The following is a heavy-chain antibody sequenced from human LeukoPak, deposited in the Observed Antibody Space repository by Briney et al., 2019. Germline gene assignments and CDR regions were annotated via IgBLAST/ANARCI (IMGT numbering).Heavy chain of an antibody. Sequence: PGGSLRLSCAASGFTFSSYAMHWVRQAPGKGLEWVAVISYDGSNKYYADSVKGRFTISRDNAKNSLYLRMNSLRAEDTAVYYCARDGPPYGSGSLLGLYNWFDPWGQGTLVTVSS. CDR1: GFTFSSYA. J-gene: IGHJ5*02. CDR2: ISYDGSNK. V-gene: IGHV3-30-3*01. CDR3: ARDGPPYGSGSLLGLYNWFDP. D-gene: IGHD3-10*01.